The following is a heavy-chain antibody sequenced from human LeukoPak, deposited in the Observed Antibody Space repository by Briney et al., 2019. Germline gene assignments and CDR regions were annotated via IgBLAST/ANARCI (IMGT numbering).Heavy chain of an antibody. CDR3: AKDQPLYSYGPYFDY. CDR1: GFTFSSYG. CDR2: ISYDGSNK. J-gene: IGHJ4*02. D-gene: IGHD5-18*01. Sequence: GGSLRLSCAASGFTFSSYGMHWVRQAPGKGLEWVAVISYDGSNKYYADSVKGRFTISRDNSKNTLYLQMNSLRAEDTAVYYCAKDQPLYSYGPYFDYWGPGTLVTVSS. V-gene: IGHV3-30*18.